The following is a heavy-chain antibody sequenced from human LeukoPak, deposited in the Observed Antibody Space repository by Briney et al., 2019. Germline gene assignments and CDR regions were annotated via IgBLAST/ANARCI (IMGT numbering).Heavy chain of an antibody. CDR3: AHMSPTMFGVEGQDAFDI. CDR2: IYWDDDK. Sequence: SGPTLVKPTQTLTLTCTFSGFSLSTRGVGVGWIRQPPGKALEWLALIYWDDDKRFSPSLKSGLTITNDTSKNHGVLTVSNIDPLDTATTCCAHMSPTMFGVEGQDAFDIWGQGTMVTVSS. D-gene: IGHD3-3*01. V-gene: IGHV2-5*02. J-gene: IGHJ3*02. CDR1: GFSLSTRGVG.